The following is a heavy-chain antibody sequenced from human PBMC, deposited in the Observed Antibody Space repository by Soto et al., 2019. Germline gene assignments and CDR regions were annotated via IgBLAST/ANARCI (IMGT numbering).Heavy chain of an antibody. J-gene: IGHJ5*02. CDR3: VTDHDDKGWGAS. D-gene: IGHD3-16*01. CDR2: INQDGSEK. Sequence: EVQLVESGGGLVQPGGSLRLSCAASGFTFTSYWMNWVRQAPGKGLEWVAIINQDGSEKHYVDSVKGRFTISRDNAKNSLYLEMDSLRVEDTAVYYCVTDHDDKGWGASWGQGTLVTVSS. CDR1: GFTFTSYW. V-gene: IGHV3-7*04.